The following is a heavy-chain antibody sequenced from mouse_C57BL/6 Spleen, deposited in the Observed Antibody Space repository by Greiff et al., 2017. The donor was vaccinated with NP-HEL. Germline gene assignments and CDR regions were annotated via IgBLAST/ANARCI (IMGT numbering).Heavy chain of an antibody. CDR1: GYTFTGYW. CDR3: ATIKLVVKEDWFAY. CDR2: ILPGSGST. Sequence: QVQLQQSGAELMKPGASVKLSCKATGYTFTGYWIEWVKQRPGHGLEWIGEILPGSGSTNYNEKFKGKATFTADTSSNTAYMHLSSLTTEDSAIYYCATIKLVVKEDWFAYWGQGTLVTVSA. J-gene: IGHJ3*01. V-gene: IGHV1-9*01. D-gene: IGHD1-3*01.